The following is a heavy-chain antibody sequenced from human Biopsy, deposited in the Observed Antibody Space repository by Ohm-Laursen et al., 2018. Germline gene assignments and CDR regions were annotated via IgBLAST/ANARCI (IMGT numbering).Heavy chain of an antibody. V-gene: IGHV3-53*01. J-gene: IGHJ3*01. CDR2: IYSDLRT. CDR3: ANWNYYYDSSGPPAFDV. Sequence: SLRLSCAASGFAVSSNYLTWVRQAPGKGLEWVSLIYSDLRTYYAGPVKGRFTIYRDSSKNTVYLQMSSLRAEDTAVYYCANWNYYYDSSGPPAFDVWGQGTMVTVSS. CDR1: GFAVSSNY. D-gene: IGHD3-22*01.